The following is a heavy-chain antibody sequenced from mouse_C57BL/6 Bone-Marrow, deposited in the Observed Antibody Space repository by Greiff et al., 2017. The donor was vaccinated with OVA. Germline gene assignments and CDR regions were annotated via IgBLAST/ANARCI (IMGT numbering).Heavy chain of an antibody. Sequence: EVQLVESGGDLVKPGGSLKLSCAASGFTFSSYGMSWVRQTPEKRLEWVATISGGGGNTYYPDSVKGRFTISRDNAKNTLYLQMSSLRSEDTALYYCARPYGSRWYFDVWGTGTTVTVSS. J-gene: IGHJ1*03. CDR2: ISGGGGNT. D-gene: IGHD1-1*01. CDR3: ARPYGSRWYFDV. CDR1: GFTFSSYG. V-gene: IGHV5-9*01.